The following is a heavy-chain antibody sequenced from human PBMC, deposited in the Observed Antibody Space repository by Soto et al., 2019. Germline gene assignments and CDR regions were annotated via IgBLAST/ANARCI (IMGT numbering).Heavy chain of an antibody. D-gene: IGHD6-19*01. CDR1: GYSIRSSDW. V-gene: IGHV4-28*01. J-gene: IGHJ6*02. Sequence: PSETLSLTCAVYGYSIRSSDWWGFIRQPPGKGLEWIGYITHGGSTNYNPSLKRRVTMSVDPSKNQFSLNLTSVTAVDTAVYYCARMAVTTFYYYAMDVWGQGTTVTVSS. CDR3: ARMAVTTFYYYAMDV. CDR2: ITHGGST.